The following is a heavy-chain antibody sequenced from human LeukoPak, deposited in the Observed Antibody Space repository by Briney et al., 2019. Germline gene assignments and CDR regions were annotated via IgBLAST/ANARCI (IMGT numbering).Heavy chain of an antibody. Sequence: GESLKISCRGSGYSFSSYWIGWVRQMPGKGLEWMGIIFLGDSDTRYSPSFQGQVIISADKSISTAYLQWSSLEASDTAIYYCARGFGYAGSYFDYWGQGTLVTVSS. CDR1: GYSFSSYW. J-gene: IGHJ4*03. D-gene: IGHD5-18*01. CDR3: ARGFGYAGSYFDY. CDR2: IFLGDSDT. V-gene: IGHV5-51*01.